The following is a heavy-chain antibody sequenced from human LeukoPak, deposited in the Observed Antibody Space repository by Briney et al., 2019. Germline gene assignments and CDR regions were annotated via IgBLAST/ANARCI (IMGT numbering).Heavy chain of an antibody. V-gene: IGHV4-39*07. D-gene: IGHD4-17*01. CDR1: GGSISSSSYY. Sequence: SETLSLTCTVSGGSISSSSYYWGWIRQPPGKGLEWIGSIYYSGSTYYNPSLKSRVTISVDTSKNQFSLKLSSVTAADTAVYYCARVGDDYGDYAPWEDDYWGQGTLVTVSS. J-gene: IGHJ4*02. CDR3: ARVGDDYGDYAPWEDDY. CDR2: IYYSGST.